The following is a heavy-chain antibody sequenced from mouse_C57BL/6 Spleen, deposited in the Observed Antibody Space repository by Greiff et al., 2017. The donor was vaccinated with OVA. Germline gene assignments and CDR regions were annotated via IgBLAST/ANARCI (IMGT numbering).Heavy chain of an antibody. CDR3: ARSQIDYYDYDGAWFSY. D-gene: IGHD2-4*01. CDR1: GYTFTSYG. V-gene: IGHV1-81*01. CDR2: IYPRSGNN. J-gene: IGHJ3*01. Sequence: QVQLQQSGAELARPGASVKLSCKASGYTFTSYGISWVKQRTGQGLEWIGEIYPRSGNNYYNEKFKGKATLTADKSSSTAYMELRSLTSEDSAVYFWARSQIDYYDYDGAWFSYWGQGTLVTVSA.